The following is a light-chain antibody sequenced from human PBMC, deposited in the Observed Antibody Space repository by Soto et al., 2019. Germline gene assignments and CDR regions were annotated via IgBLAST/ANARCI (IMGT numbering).Light chain of an antibody. CDR1: SSNIGNNY. Sequence: QSVLTQPPSASGTPGQRVTISCSGSSSNIGNNYVYWYQHLPGTAPKLIIYSNNQRPSGVPDRFSASKSGSSASLAISGLRSEDEADYYCAAWDDSLNMVFGGGTQLTVL. J-gene: IGLJ2*01. CDR2: SNN. CDR3: AAWDDSLNMV. V-gene: IGLV1-47*02.